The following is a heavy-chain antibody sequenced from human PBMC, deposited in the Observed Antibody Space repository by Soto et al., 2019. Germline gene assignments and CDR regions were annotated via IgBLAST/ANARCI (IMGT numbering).Heavy chain of an antibody. D-gene: IGHD2-2*02. V-gene: IGHV1-69*02. CDR3: DLSMVAGLVPAAIHAFDI. J-gene: IGHJ3*02. CDR1: GGTFSSYT. Sequence: QVQLLQSGAEVKKPGSSVKVSCKASGGTFSSYTISWVRQAPGQGLEWMGRIIPILGLANYAQKFQGRVTITADKSTSTAYMELSSLRSEDTAVYYCDLSMVAGLVPAAIHAFDIWGQGKMVNVSS. CDR2: IIPILGLA.